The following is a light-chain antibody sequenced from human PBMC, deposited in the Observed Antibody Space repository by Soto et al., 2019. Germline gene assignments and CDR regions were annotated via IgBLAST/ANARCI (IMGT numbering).Light chain of an antibody. CDR3: SSYAGSNNSPYV. CDR1: SSDVGGYNY. CDR2: EVS. V-gene: IGLV2-8*01. J-gene: IGLJ1*01. Sequence: QSALTQPPSASGSPGQSVTISCTGTSSDVGGYNYVSWYQQHPGKAPKLMIYEVSKRPSGVPDRFSGSKSGNTASLTVSGLQAEDEAYYSCSSYAGSNNSPYVFGTGTKLNVL.